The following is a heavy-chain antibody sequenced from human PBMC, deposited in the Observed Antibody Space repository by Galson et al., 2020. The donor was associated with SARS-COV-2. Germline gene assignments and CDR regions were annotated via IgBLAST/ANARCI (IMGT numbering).Heavy chain of an antibody. CDR1: GGSISSSSYY. J-gene: IGHJ4*02. Sequence: SETLSLTCTVSGGSISSSSYYWGWIRQPPGKGLEWIGSIYYSGSTYYNPSLKSRVTISVDTSKNQFSLKLSSVTAADTAVYYCARKEGIQKETGIAVAGTGGGFDYWGQGTLVTVSS. CDR2: IYYSGST. D-gene: IGHD6-19*01. CDR3: ARKEGIQKETGIAVAGTGGGFDY. V-gene: IGHV4-39*07.